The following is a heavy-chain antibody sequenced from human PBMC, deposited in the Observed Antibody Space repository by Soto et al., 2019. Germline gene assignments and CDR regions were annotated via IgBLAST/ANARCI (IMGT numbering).Heavy chain of an antibody. D-gene: IGHD3-3*01. J-gene: IGHJ3*02. Sequence: ASVKVSCKASGHTSTNYDIEWVRQATGQGPEWMGWINPNIGETGYVQKFQGRVIFTRNTSISTVYMDLSSLRSDDTAVYYCANYWRTSPVAFDIWGQGTMVTVSS. CDR1: GHTSTNYD. CDR3: ANYWRTSPVAFDI. V-gene: IGHV1-8*01. CDR2: INPNIGET.